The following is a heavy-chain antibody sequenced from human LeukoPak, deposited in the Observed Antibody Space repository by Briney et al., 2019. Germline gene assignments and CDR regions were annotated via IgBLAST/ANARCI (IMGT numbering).Heavy chain of an antibody. D-gene: IGHD3-3*01. Sequence: ASVKVSCKASGYTFTSYDINWVRQATGQGLEWMGWMNPNSGNTGYAQKFQGRVTMTRNTSISTAYMELSSLRSEDTAVYYCARQGTDFWSGYYYNWFDPWGQGTLVTVSS. J-gene: IGHJ5*02. CDR2: MNPNSGNT. CDR1: GYTFTSYD. V-gene: IGHV1-8*01. CDR3: ARQGTDFWSGYYYNWFDP.